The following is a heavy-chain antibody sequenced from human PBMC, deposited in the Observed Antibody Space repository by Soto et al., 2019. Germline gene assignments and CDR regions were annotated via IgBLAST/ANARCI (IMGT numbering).Heavy chain of an antibody. CDR3: ARVGCSSTSCYFGRFGIWGRARYYGMDV. CDR2: ISSSSSYT. V-gene: IGHV3-11*06. D-gene: IGHD2-2*01. CDR1: GFTFSDYY. Sequence: GGSLRLSCAASGFTFSDYYMSWIRQAPGKGLEWVSYISSSSSYTNYADSVKGRFTISRDNAKNSLYLQMNSLRAEDTAVYYCARVGCSSTSCYFGRFGIWGRARYYGMDVWGQGTTVTVSS. J-gene: IGHJ6*02.